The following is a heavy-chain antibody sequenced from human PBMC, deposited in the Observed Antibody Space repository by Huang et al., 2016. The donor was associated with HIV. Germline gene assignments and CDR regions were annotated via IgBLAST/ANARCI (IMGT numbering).Heavy chain of an antibody. V-gene: IGHV3-21*06. Sequence: EVQLVESGGGLVKPGGSVRLSCVASGFTFTNYAMNWFRQAPGKGVEWVSAIGSSGSYRYYADSVKGRFTISRDDAKNSLYLQMNGLRAEDTAVYYCARPQGDKVRGIIRSYYYYYGMDVWGRGTTVTVSS. D-gene: IGHD3-10*01. CDR1: GFTFTNYA. CDR3: ARPQGDKVRGIIRSYYYYYGMDV. CDR2: IGSSGSYR. J-gene: IGHJ6*02.